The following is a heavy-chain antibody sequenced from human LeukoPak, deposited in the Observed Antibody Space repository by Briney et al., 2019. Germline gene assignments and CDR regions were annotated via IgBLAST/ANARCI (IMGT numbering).Heavy chain of an antibody. CDR1: GFTFSDYY. V-gene: IGHV3-11*06. CDR3: ARCGYYYDSGDSLNWFDP. D-gene: IGHD3-22*01. Sequence: PGGSLRLSCAASGFTFSDYYMSWIRQAPGKGLEWISYISTSITYTNYADSVRGRFTISRDNAKNSLYLQMNSLRAEDTAVYYCARCGYYYDSGDSLNWFDPWGQGTLVTVSS. J-gene: IGHJ5*02. CDR2: ISTSITYT.